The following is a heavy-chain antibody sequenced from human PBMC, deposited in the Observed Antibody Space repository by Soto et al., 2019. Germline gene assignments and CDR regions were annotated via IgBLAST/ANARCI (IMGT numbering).Heavy chain of an antibody. J-gene: IGHJ3*02. CDR3: AKLASLAAAGIVIGNAFDI. CDR2: ISYDGSNK. CDR1: GFTFSSYG. D-gene: IGHD6-13*01. V-gene: IGHV3-30*18. Sequence: QVQLVESGGGVVQPGRSLRLSCAASGFTFSSYGMHWVRQAPGKGLEWVAVISYDGSNKYYADSVKGRFTISRDNSKNTMYLQMNSLRAEYTAVYYCAKLASLAAAGIVIGNAFDIWGQGTMVTVSS.